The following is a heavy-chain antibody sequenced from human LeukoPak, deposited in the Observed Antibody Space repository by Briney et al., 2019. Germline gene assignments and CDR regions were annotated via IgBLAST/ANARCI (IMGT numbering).Heavy chain of an antibody. D-gene: IGHD1-26*01. CDR3: ARDRGSPDAFDI. CDR2: MNSDGSLT. Sequence: GGSLRLSCAASGFTFSPYWMHWVRQAPGKGLVWVSHMNSDGSLTHYADSVKGRFTISRDNAKNTLYLQMNSLRAEDAAVYYCARDRGSPDAFDIWGQGTMVTVSS. J-gene: IGHJ3*02. CDR1: GFTFSPYW. V-gene: IGHV3-74*01.